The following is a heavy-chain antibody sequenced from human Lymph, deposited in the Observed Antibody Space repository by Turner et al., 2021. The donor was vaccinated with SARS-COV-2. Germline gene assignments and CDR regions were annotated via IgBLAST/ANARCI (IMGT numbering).Heavy chain of an antibody. J-gene: IGHJ4*02. D-gene: IGHD3-22*01. CDR3: ARDVPLSGDSSGYYS. Sequence: QVQLVESGGGVVQPGRSLRLSCAASGFTFSSYGMHWVPQAPGKGLEWVAVRWYDGSNKYYADSGKGRFTISRDNSKNTLYLQMNSLRAEDTAVYYCARDVPLSGDSSGYYSWGQGTLVTVSS. CDR2: RWYDGSNK. V-gene: IGHV3-33*01. CDR1: GFTFSSYG.